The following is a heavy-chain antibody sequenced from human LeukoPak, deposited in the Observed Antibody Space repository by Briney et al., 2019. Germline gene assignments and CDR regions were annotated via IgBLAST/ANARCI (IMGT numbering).Heavy chain of an antibody. Sequence: GESLKISCKGSGYSFTNYWISWVRRMPGKGLEWIGIIYPGDSDTRYSPSFEGQVTISVDKSISTAYLQWSSLKASDTAMYYCATSREPAGGDYWGQGTLVTVSS. D-gene: IGHD1-26*01. CDR3: ATSREPAGGDY. J-gene: IGHJ4*02. V-gene: IGHV5-51*01. CDR1: GYSFTNYW. CDR2: IYPGDSDT.